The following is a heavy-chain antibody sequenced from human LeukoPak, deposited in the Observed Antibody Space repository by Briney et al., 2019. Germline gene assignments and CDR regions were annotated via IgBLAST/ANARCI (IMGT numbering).Heavy chain of an antibody. D-gene: IGHD2-15*01. V-gene: IGHV3-23*01. CDR3: AKDPASGYCSGGSCYDSPFDS. CDR2: ITGSAGST. CDR1: GFTFSTYA. Sequence: GGSLRLSCAASGFTFSTYAMTWVRQAPRKGLEWVSLITGSAGSTYYADSVKGRFTISRDNSKNTLFPQMNSLRAEDTAVYYCAKDPASGYCSGGSCYDSPFDSWGQGTLVTVSS. J-gene: IGHJ4*02.